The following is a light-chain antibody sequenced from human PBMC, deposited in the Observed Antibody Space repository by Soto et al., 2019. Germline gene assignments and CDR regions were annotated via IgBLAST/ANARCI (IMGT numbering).Light chain of an antibody. V-gene: IGLV2-14*01. Sequence: QSALTQPASVSGSTGQSITISCTGTSSEIGGYNYVSWYQQHPGKAPKLMIYDVSNRPSGVSNRFSGSKSGNTASLTFSGLLAEDEADYYCSSYTSSSTRVFGTGTKVTVL. CDR1: SSEIGGYNY. CDR3: SSYTSSSTRV. J-gene: IGLJ1*01. CDR2: DVS.